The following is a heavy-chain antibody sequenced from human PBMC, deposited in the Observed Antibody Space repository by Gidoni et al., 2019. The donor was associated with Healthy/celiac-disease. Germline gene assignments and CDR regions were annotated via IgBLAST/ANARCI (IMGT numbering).Heavy chain of an antibody. D-gene: IGHD5-12*01. CDR2: ISYDGSNK. V-gene: IGHV3-30*03. CDR3: ARLLAPIVANDY. Sequence: QVQLVESGGGVVQPGRSRRLSGEASGFTFSSYGMHWVRQAPGKGLEWVAVISYDGSNKYYADSVKGRFTISRDNSKNTLYLQMNSLRAEDTAVYYCARLLAPIVANDYWGQGTLVTVSS. CDR1: GFTFSSYG. J-gene: IGHJ4*02.